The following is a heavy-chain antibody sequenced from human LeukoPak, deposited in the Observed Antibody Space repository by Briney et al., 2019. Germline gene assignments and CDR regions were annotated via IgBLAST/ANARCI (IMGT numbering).Heavy chain of an antibody. D-gene: IGHD2-15*01. CDR2: ISYDGINK. CDR1: GFTFSSYG. CDR3: AKDLVRDGSGGSCYGIDY. V-gene: IGHV3-30*18. J-gene: IGHJ4*02. Sequence: GRSLRLSCAASGFTFSSYGMHWVRQAPGKGLEWVAVISYDGINKYYADSVKCRVTISRDNSKNTLYLQMNSLRAEDTAVYYCAKDLVRDGSGGSCYGIDYWGQGTLVTVSS.